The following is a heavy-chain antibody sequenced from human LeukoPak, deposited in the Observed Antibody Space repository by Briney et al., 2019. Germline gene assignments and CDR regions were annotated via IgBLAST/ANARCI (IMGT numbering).Heavy chain of an antibody. CDR3: ARGAASSSWYKESYFDY. D-gene: IGHD6-13*01. V-gene: IGHV1-69*06. Sequence: VASVKVSCKASGGTSSSYAISWVRQAPGQGLEWMGGVIPIFDTTNYAQKFQGRVTITADKSTNTAYMELSSLRSEDTAVYYCARGAASSSWYKESYFDYWGQGTLVTVSS. CDR1: GGTSSSYA. CDR2: VIPIFDTT. J-gene: IGHJ4*02.